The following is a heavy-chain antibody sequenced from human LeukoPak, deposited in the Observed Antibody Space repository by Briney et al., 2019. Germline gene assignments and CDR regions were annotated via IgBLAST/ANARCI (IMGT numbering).Heavy chain of an antibody. CDR2: IYYSGST. J-gene: IGHJ4*02. V-gene: IGHV4-59*01. Sequence: SETLSITCTVSGGSISSYYWSWIRQPPGKGLEWIGYIYYSGSTNYNPSLKSRVTISVDTSKNQFSLKLSSVTAADTAVYYCARGISYYYDSSGYLFDYWGQGTLVTVSS. CDR1: GGSISSYY. CDR3: ARGISYYYDSSGYLFDY. D-gene: IGHD3-22*01.